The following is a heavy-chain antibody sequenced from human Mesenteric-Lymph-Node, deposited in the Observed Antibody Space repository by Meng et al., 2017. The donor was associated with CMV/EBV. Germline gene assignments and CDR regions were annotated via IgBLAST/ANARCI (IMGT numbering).Heavy chain of an antibody. CDR1: AYTFTNYY. CDR3: ARGSQVGSWFDP. J-gene: IGHJ5*02. V-gene: IGHV1-46*01. D-gene: IGHD1-26*01. CDR2: VNPSGDST. Sequence: ASVKVSCKASAYTFTNYYIHWVRQAPGQGLEWMGIVNPSGDSTSYAQKFQGRVTMTRDTSTSTVYMELSSLRSEDTAVYYCARGSQVGSWFDPWGQGTLVTVSS.